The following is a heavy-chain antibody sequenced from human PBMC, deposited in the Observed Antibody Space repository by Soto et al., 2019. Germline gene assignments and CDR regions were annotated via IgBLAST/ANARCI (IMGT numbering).Heavy chain of an antibody. V-gene: IGHV4-59*01. J-gene: IGHJ3*02. Sequence: SETLSLTCTVSGGSISSYYWSWVRQPPGKGLEWIGEIYHSGSTNYNPSLKSRVTISVDTSKNQFSLKLSSVTAADTAVYYCARVWGGAFDIWGQGTIVTVSS. D-gene: IGHD3-10*01. CDR2: IYHSGST. CDR1: GGSISSYY. CDR3: ARVWGGAFDI.